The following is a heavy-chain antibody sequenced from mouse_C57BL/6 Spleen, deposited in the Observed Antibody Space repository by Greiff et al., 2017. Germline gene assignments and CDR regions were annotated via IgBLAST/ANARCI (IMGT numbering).Heavy chain of an antibody. J-gene: IGHJ4*01. Sequence: QVQLQQPGAELVMPGASVKLSCKASGYTFTSYWMHWVKQRPGQGLEWIGELDPSDSYTNYNQKFKGKSTLTVDTSSSTAYMQLSSLTSEDSAVYYCARRGLLRNYYAMDYWGQGTSVTVSS. CDR2: LDPSDSYT. D-gene: IGHD1-1*01. CDR3: ARRGLLRNYYAMDY. V-gene: IGHV1-69*01. CDR1: GYTFTSYW.